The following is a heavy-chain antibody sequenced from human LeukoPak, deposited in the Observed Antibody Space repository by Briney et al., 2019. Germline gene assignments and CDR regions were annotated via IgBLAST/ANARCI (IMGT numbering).Heavy chain of an antibody. CDR3: ARDLRVAAAGSRYYGMDV. CDR2: IWYDGSNK. J-gene: IGHJ6*02. Sequence: GGSLRFSCAASGFTFSSYGMHWVRQAPGKGLEWVAVIWYDGSNKYYADSVKGRFTISRDNSKNTLYLQMNSLRAEDTAVYYCARDLRVAAAGSRYYGMDVWGQGTTVTVSS. D-gene: IGHD6-13*01. CDR1: GFTFSSYG. V-gene: IGHV3-33*01.